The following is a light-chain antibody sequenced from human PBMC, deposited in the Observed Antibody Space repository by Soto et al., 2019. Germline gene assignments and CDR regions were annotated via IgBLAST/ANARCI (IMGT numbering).Light chain of an antibody. CDR3: SSYSSSSTLV. CDR2: DVN. Sequence: QSALTQPRSVSGSPGQSVTISCTGVSSDVGGSNHVSWYQHHPGKAPKLMIYDVNKRPSGVPDRFSGSKSGNTASLTISGLQAEDEADYYCSSYSSSSTLVFGTGTKLTVL. J-gene: IGLJ1*01. V-gene: IGLV2-11*01. CDR1: SSDVGGSNH.